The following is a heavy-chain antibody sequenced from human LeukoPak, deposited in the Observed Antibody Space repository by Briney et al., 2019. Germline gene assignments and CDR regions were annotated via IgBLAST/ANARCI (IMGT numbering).Heavy chain of an antibody. J-gene: IGHJ4*02. V-gene: IGHV4-59*01. D-gene: IGHD1-1*01. CDR1: GGSISNYY. CDR3: ARVGDWNDLVY. CDR2: IYHTGGT. Sequence: SETLSLTCTVSGGSISNYYWSWIRQPPGKGLEWIGYIYHTGGTNYNPSLKGRVTISVDTSKNQFSLSLSSVTAADTAVYYCARVGDWNDLVYWGQGALVTVSS.